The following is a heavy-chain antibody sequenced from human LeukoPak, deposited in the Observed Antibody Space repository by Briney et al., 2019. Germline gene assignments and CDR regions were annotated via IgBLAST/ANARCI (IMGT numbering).Heavy chain of an antibody. CDR1: GGSISSTKTC. Sequence: SETLSLTCAVSGGSISSTKTCGDWIRQPPGTGMEWIGTICYTGNTYYKPSLKSRVTISVDSSKNQFSLRLSSVTAADTAVYFCALLQSHRPLDYWGQGTLVTVSS. V-gene: IGHV4-39*07. D-gene: IGHD1-26*01. CDR3: ALLQSHRPLDY. J-gene: IGHJ4*02. CDR2: ICYTGNT.